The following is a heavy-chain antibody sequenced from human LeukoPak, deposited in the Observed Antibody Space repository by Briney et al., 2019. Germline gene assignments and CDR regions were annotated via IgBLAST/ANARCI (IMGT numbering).Heavy chain of an antibody. CDR2: ISSGSTI. J-gene: IGHJ4*02. D-gene: IGHD3-3*01. CDR1: GFTFSDYY. V-gene: IGHV3-11*01. Sequence: GGSLRLSCAASGFTFSDYYMSWIRQAPGKGLEWVSYISSGSTIYYADSVKGRFTISRDNAKNSLYLQMNSLRAEDTAVYYCARGGYDFWSGYWDGGYFDYWGQGTLVTVSS. CDR3: ARGGYDFWSGYWDGGYFDY.